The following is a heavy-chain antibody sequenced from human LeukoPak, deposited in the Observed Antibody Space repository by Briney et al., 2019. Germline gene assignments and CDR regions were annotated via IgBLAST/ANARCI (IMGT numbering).Heavy chain of an antibody. CDR3: ARGLLHDYTHPAAFDI. D-gene: IGHD4-11*01. CDR2: IYYSGST. V-gene: IGHV4-59*01. Sequence: PSETLSLTCTVSGGSISSYYWSWIRQPPGKGLEWIGYIYYSGSTNYNPSLKSRVTISVDTSKNQFSLKLSSVTAADTAVYYCARGLLHDYTHPAAFDIWGQGTMVTVSS. CDR1: GGSISSYY. J-gene: IGHJ3*02.